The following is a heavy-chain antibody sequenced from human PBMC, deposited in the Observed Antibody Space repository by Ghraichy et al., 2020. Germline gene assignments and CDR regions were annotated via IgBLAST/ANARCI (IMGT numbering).Heavy chain of an antibody. CDR2: IYYTGST. J-gene: IGHJ6*03. CDR3: ARRTVGRSPSPNRLYYYNYYYMDV. D-gene: IGHD1-1*01. Sequence: SETLSLTCTVSGGSISSYYWSWIRQPPGKGLEWIGYIYYTGSTNYNPSLKSRVALSIDTSKNQFSLNLNSVTAADTAVYFCARRTVGRSPSPNRLYYYNYYYMDVWGKGTTVTGAS. V-gene: IGHV4-59*01. CDR1: GGSISSYY.